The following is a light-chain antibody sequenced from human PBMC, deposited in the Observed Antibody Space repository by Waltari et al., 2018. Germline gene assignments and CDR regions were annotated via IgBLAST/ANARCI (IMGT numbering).Light chain of an antibody. CDR1: KLEDQY. Sequence: SYELTQPPSVSVSPGQTVSITCSGGKLEDQYVCWYQQKTGQSPVLVMHQDSRRPSGIPERFAGASAGKTGTLTISGTQAMEEADYYCQAWESISDVVLGGGTRLTVL. V-gene: IGLV3-1*01. CDR3: QAWESISDVV. J-gene: IGLJ2*01. CDR2: QDS.